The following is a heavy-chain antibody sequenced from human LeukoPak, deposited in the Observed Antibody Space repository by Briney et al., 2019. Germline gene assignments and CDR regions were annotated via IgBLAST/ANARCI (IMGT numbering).Heavy chain of an antibody. J-gene: IGHJ4*02. CDR1: GFTFSTYE. D-gene: IGHD1-1*01. CDR3: ATYKHQLRTVYFDY. CDR2: IKQDGSDK. Sequence: QPGGSLRLSCAASGFTFSTYEMNWVRQAPGKGLEWVANIKQDGSDKNYVDSVKGRFTISKDNAKNLLSLEMNGLRAEDTAVYYCATYKHQLRTVYFDYWGQGTLVTVSS. V-gene: IGHV3-7*02.